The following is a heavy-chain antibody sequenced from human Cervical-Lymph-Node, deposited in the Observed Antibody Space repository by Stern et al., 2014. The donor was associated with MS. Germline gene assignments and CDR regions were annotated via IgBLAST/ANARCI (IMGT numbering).Heavy chain of an antibody. V-gene: IGHV4-4*02. J-gene: IGHJ4*02. CDR1: GGSISSSHW. D-gene: IGHD4-23*01. CDR3: AREDAVVTGVDS. CDR2: IYHSGST. Sequence: QLQLQESGPGLVKPSGTLSLTCAVSGGSISSSHWWTWVRQPPGKGLEWIGEIYHSGSTNYKPSLKSRVNISVDKSKNQFSLNLSSVTAADTAVYYCAREDAVVTGVDSWGQGTLVTVSS.